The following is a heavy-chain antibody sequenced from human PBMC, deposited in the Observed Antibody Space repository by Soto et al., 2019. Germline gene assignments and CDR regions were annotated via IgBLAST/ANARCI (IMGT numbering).Heavy chain of an antibody. D-gene: IGHD6-13*01. J-gene: IGHJ4*02. CDR2: IWYDGSNK. CDR3: FINFRRIAAAENYFNY. V-gene: IGHV3-30*02. Sequence: AGGSLRLSCAASGFTFSSYGMHWVRQAPGKGLEWVAVIWYDGSNKYYADSVKGRFTISRDNSKNTLYLQMSSLRAEDTAVYYWFINFRRIAAAENYFNYWGQGTLVTVS. CDR1: GFTFSSYG.